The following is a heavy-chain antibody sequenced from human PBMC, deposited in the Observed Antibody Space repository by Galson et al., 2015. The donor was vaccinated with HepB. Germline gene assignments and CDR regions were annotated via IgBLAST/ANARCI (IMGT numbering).Heavy chain of an antibody. CDR1: GGTFSSYT. V-gene: IGHV1-69*02. CDR2: IIPILGIA. J-gene: IGHJ4*02. Sequence: SVKVSCKASGGTFSSYTISWVRQAPGQGLEWMGRIIPILGIANYAQKFQGRVTITADKSTSTAYMELSSLRSEDTAVYYCASEGPGSNSAADYWGQGTLVTVSS. D-gene: IGHD4-23*01. CDR3: ASEGPGSNSAADY.